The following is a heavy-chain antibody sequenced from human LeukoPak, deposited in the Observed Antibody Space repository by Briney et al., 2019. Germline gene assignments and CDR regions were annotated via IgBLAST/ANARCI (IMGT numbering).Heavy chain of an antibody. CDR3: VRVPNYYDSDGYPF. CDR1: GFIFSDYY. Sequence: GGSLRLSCAASGFIFSDYYMSWIRQAPGKGLEWVSYISSSGSPIYYADSVKGRFTISRDNAKNSLYLQMNSLRAEDTAVYYCVRVPNYYDSDGYPFWGQGTLVTVSS. V-gene: IGHV3-11*01. D-gene: IGHD3-22*01. CDR2: ISSSGSPI. J-gene: IGHJ4*02.